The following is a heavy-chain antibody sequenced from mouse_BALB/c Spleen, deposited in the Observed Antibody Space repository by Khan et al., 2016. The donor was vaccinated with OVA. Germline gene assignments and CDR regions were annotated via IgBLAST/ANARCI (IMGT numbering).Heavy chain of an antibody. J-gene: IGHJ3*01. CDR1: AYTFTDYA. CDR3: ARGSGKSRFAY. D-gene: IGHD1-3*01. CDR2: ISSYYGDA. Sequence: QVQLKQSGAELVRPGVSVKISCKGSAYTFTDYAMHWVKQSHAKSLEWIGVISSYYGDATYNQKFKGKATMTVDKSSSTAYMELDRLTSEDSDISYCARGSGKSRFAYWGQGTLVSVSA. V-gene: IGHV1S137*01.